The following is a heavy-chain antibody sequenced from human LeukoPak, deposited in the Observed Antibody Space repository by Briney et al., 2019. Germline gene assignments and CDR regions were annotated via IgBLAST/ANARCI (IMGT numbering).Heavy chain of an antibody. Sequence: PGGSLRLSCAASGFTFSSYGMSWIRQPPGKGLEWIGYIYYSGSTNYNPSLKSRVTISVDTSKNQFSLKLSSVTAADTAVYYCALGDILTGYYSYFDYWGQGTLVTVSS. CDR2: IYYSGST. CDR1: GFTFSSYG. D-gene: IGHD3-9*01. V-gene: IGHV4-59*01. J-gene: IGHJ4*02. CDR3: ALGDILTGYYSYFDY.